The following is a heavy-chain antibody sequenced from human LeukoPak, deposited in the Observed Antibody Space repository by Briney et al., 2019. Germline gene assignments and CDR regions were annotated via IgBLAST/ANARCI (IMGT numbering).Heavy chain of an antibody. J-gene: IGHJ4*02. CDR2: IWYDGSNK. Sequence: GGSLRLSCAASGFTFSSYGMHWVRQAPGKGLEWVAVIWYDGSNKYYADSVKGRFTISRDNAKNSLYLQMNSLRAEDTAVYYCARGGVYYFDYWGQGTLVTVSS. V-gene: IGHV3-33*01. D-gene: IGHD1-26*01. CDR3: ARGGVYYFDY. CDR1: GFTFSSYG.